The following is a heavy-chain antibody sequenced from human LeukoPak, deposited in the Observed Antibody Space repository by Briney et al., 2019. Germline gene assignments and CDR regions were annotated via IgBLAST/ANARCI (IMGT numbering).Heavy chain of an antibody. V-gene: IGHV1-69*13. D-gene: IGHD3-22*01. CDR1: GGTFSSYA. CDR3: ARESSGYYYS. J-gene: IGHJ4*02. CDR2: IIPIFGTA. Sequence: GASVKVSCKASGGTFSSYAISWARQAPGQGLEWMGGIIPIFGTANYAQEFQGRVTITADESTSTAYMELSSLRSEDTAVYYCARESSGYYYSWGQGTLVTVSS.